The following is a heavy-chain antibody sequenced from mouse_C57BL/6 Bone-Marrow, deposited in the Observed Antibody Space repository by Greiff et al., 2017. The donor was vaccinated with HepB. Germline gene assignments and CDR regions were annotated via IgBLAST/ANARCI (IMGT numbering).Heavy chain of an antibody. CDR2: INTGGSYT. CDR1: GFAFCTSG. J-gene: IGHJ2*01. D-gene: IGHD2-14*01. Sequence: EVQGVESGGDLVKPGGSLKLSCAASGFAFCTSGMSWVRQTPDKRLEWVATINTGGSYTYYAYNVRGRFTISRDTAKNTLFLLMSSLKSEDSAIYYCARDRFDFYFDYWGQGTTLTVAS. V-gene: IGHV5-6*01. CDR3: ARDRFDFYFDY.